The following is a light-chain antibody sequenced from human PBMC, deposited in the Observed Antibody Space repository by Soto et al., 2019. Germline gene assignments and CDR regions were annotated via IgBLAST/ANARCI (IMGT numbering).Light chain of an antibody. J-gene: IGKJ2*01. CDR2: GAS. CDR1: QSVSSN. V-gene: IGKV3-15*01. Sequence: EIVMTQSPATLSVSPGERATLSCRASQSVSSNLAWYQQNPGQAPRLLIYGASTSATGIPARFSGSGSGTEFTLTISSLQSEDFAVYYCQQYNNWPPSYTFGQGTKLEIK. CDR3: QQYNNWPPSYT.